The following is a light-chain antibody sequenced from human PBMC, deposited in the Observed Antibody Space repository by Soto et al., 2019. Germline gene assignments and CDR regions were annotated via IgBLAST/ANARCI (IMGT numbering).Light chain of an antibody. Sequence: QSALTQPASVSGSPGQSITMSCTGTSNDVGGYNYVSWYQQHPGKAPKLIISEVSNRPSGVSLRFSGSKSGNTASLTISGLXAEDEADYYCSSYTSRSTLFVFGTGTKVTVL. CDR3: SSYTSRSTLFV. CDR2: EVS. CDR1: SNDVGGYNY. V-gene: IGLV2-14*01. J-gene: IGLJ1*01.